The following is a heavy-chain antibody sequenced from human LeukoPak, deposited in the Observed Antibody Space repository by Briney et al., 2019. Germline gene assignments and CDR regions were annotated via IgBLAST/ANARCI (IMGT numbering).Heavy chain of an antibody. CDR2: ISGSGGST. CDR1: GFTFSGYA. V-gene: IGHV3-23*01. CDR3: AMGYCSSTSCWVVASDHDAFDI. J-gene: IGHJ3*02. Sequence: GGSLRLSCAASGFTFSGYAMSWVRQAPGKGLEWVSAISGSGGSTYYADSVKGRFTISRDNSKNTLYLQMNSLRAEDTAVYYCAMGYCSSTSCWVVASDHDAFDIWGQGTMVTVSS. D-gene: IGHD2-2*01.